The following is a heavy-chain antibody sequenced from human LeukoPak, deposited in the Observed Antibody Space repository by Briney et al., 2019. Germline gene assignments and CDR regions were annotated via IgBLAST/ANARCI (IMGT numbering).Heavy chain of an antibody. CDR3: ATRSGGNSRSWYFDL. CDR1: GGSISSYY. CDR2: IYYSGST. D-gene: IGHD4-23*01. Sequence: KSSETLSLTCTVSGGSISSYYWSWIRQPPGKGLEWIGYIYYSGSTNYNPSLKSRVTISVDTSKNQFSLKLSSVTAADTAVYYCATRSGGNSRSWYFDLWGRGTLVTVSS. V-gene: IGHV4-59*01. J-gene: IGHJ2*01.